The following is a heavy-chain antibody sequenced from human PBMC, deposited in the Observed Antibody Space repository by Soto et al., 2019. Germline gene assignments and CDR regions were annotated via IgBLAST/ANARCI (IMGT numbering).Heavy chain of an antibody. J-gene: IGHJ4*02. V-gene: IGHV1-18*01. CDR1: GYTFLIYD. CDR3: ARVDSGWDYLDY. Sequence: QVQLVQSGTEVKKPGASVKVSCKASGYTFLIYDISWVRQAPGQGLEWMGWISPYNGNTNYALKLQVRVTVTTETATSTAYMELRSLRSDDTAVYFCARVDSGWDYLDYWGQRTLVSVSS. D-gene: IGHD6-19*01. CDR2: ISPYNGNT.